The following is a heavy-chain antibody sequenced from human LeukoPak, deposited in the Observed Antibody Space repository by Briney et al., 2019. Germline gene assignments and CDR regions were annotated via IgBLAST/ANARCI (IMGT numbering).Heavy chain of an antibody. CDR3: ARGNPARGDYFDY. V-gene: IGHV3-23*01. CDR2: IGGSGTRT. J-gene: IGHJ4*02. Sequence: PGGTLRLSCSASGFTFTTYGMNWVRQAPGKGLEWVSGIGGSGTRTYYADSVKGRFTISRDNSKNTLYLQMNSLRAEDTAVYYCARGNPARGDYFDYWGQGTLVTVSS. D-gene: IGHD6-6*01. CDR1: GFTFTTYG.